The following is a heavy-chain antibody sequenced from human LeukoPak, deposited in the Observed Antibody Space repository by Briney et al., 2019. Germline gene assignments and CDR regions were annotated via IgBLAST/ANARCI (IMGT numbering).Heavy chain of an antibody. D-gene: IGHD1-14*01. CDR1: GFTFSSYG. V-gene: IGHV3-30*02. J-gene: IGHJ4*02. CDR2: IRYDGSNK. Sequence: GGSLRLSCAASGFTFSSYGMHWVRQAPGKGLEWVAFIRYDGSNKYYADSVKGRFTISRGNSKNTLYLQMNSLRAEDTAVYYCANSEIQQIDYWGQGTLVTVSS. CDR3: ANSEIQQIDY.